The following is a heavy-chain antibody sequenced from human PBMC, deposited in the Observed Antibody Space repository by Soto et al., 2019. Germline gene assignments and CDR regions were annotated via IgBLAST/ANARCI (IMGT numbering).Heavy chain of an antibody. CDR3: ARDTGSRHGSGTINYYMDV. CDR1: GYTFTSYG. CDR2: ISAYNGNT. J-gene: IGHJ6*03. Sequence: ASVKVSCKASGYTFTSYGISWVRQAPGQGLEWMGWISAYNGNTNYAQKLQGRVTMTTDTSTSTAYMELRSLRSDDTAVYYCARDTGSRHGSGTINYYMDVWGKGTTVTVSS. D-gene: IGHD3-10*01. V-gene: IGHV1-18*01.